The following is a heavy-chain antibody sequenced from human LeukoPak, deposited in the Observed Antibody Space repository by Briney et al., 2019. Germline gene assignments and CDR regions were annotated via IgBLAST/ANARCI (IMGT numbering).Heavy chain of an antibody. CDR1: GFTFGDYA. Sequence: PGGSLRLSCTASGFTFGDYAMSWFRQAPGKGLEWVGFIRSKAYGGTTEYAASVKGRFTISRDDSKSIAYLQMNSLKTEDTAVYYCTRVAVPYYYDSSGYYVDYWGQGTLVTVSS. D-gene: IGHD3-22*01. J-gene: IGHJ4*02. CDR3: TRVAVPYYYDSSGYYVDY. V-gene: IGHV3-49*03. CDR2: IRSKAYGGTT.